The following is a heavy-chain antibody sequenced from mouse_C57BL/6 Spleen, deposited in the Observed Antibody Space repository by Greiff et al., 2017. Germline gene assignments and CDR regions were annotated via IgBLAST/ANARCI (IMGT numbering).Heavy chain of an antibody. CDR2: ISSGSSTI. J-gene: IGHJ1*03. CDR3: ARGTSTGSGYGGYFDV. Sequence: EVKLVESGGGLVKPGGSLKLSCAASGFTFSDYGMHWVRQAPEKGLEWVAYISSGSSTIYYADTVKGRFTISRDNAKNTLFLQMTSLRSEDTAMYYCARGTSTGSGYGGYFDVWGTGTTVTVSS. V-gene: IGHV5-17*01. D-gene: IGHD1-1*01. CDR1: GFTFSDYG.